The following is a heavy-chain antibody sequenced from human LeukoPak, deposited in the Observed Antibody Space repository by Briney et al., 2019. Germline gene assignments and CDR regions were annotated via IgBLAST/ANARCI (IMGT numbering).Heavy chain of an antibody. CDR2: IIPIFGTA. D-gene: IGHD2-2*02. V-gene: IGHV1-69*13. CDR3: ARLPEYCSSTSCYRA. CDR1: GGTFSSYA. J-gene: IGHJ5*02. Sequence: SVKVSCKASGGTFSSYAISWVRQAPGQGLEWMGGIIPIFGTANYAQKFQGRVTITSDESTSTAYMELSSLRSEDTAVYYCARLPEYCSSTSCYRAWGQGTLVTVSS.